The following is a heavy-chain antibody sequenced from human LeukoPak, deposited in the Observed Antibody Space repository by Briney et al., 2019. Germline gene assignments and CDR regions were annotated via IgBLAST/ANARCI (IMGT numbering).Heavy chain of an antibody. Sequence: GGSLRLSCAASGFTFSTYWMSWVRQAPGKGLEWVSIIYSDGTTYYADSVKGRFTISRDNSKNTLYLQMNSLRAEDTAVYYCARDRAPPTSWYFDLWGRGTLVTVSS. CDR2: IYSDGTT. CDR1: GFTFSTYW. J-gene: IGHJ2*01. V-gene: IGHV3-53*01. CDR3: ARDRAPPTSWYFDL. D-gene: IGHD3-10*01.